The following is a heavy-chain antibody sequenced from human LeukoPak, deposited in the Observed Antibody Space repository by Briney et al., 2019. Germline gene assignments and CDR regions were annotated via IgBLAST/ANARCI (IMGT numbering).Heavy chain of an antibody. CDR2: IYTSGST. CDR3: ARNIVVVVAATPGRLERRPDAFDI. D-gene: IGHD2-15*01. CDR1: GGSISSGSYY. Sequence: SQTLSLTCTVSGGSISSGSYYWSWIRQPAGKGLEWIGRIYTSGSTNYNPSLKSRVTISVDTSKNQFSLKLSSVTAADTAVYYCARNIVVVVAATPGRLERRPDAFDIWGQGTLVTVSS. V-gene: IGHV4-61*02. J-gene: IGHJ3*02.